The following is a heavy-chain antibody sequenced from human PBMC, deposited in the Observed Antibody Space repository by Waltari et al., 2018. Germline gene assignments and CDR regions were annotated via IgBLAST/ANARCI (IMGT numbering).Heavy chain of an antibody. D-gene: IGHD1-1*01. CDR1: GDHFGRFA. CDR3: SRRQIGGPLDP. V-gene: IGHV1-69*12. J-gene: IGHJ5*01. CDR2: LIPIFGTP. Sequence: QVHLVQSGAEVKKPGSSVKVSCKASGDHFGRFAIAWVRQAPGQGLEWMGGLIPIFGTPNYAQEFQGRLTITADESANTVYMELGSLRPDDTAVYFCSRRQIGGPLDPWGQGTLVTVSS.